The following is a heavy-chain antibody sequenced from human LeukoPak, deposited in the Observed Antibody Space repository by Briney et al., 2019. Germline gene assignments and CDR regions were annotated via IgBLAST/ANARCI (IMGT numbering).Heavy chain of an antibody. CDR2: IDGSDGAS. V-gene: IGHV3-23*01. J-gene: IGHJ4*02. D-gene: IGHD1-26*01. Sequence: GGSLRLSCAASGFRFSSYVMSWARQAPGKGLEYVSSIDGSDGASYYADSVKGRFTISRDNSKNTLFLQMNSLRVEDTAVYYCARVDSGNYDYWGQGTLLTVSS. CDR1: GFRFSSYV. CDR3: ARVDSGNYDY.